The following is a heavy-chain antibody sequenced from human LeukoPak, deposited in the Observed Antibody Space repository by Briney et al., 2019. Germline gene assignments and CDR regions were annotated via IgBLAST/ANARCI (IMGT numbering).Heavy chain of an antibody. D-gene: IGHD3-22*01. CDR3: ARGRDSSGYYLDY. J-gene: IGHJ4*02. V-gene: IGHV3-30-3*01. Sequence: PGGSLRLSCAASGFTFSSYAMHWVRQAPGKGLEWVAVIPYDGSNKYYADSVKGRFTISRDNSKNTLYLQMNSLRAEDTAVYYCARGRDSSGYYLDYWGQGTLVTVSS. CDR1: GFTFSSYA. CDR2: IPYDGSNK.